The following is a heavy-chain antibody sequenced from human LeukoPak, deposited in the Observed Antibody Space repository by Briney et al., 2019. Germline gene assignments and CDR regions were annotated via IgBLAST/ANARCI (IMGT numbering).Heavy chain of an antibody. V-gene: IGHV1-8*01. J-gene: IGHJ4*02. D-gene: IGHD4-17*01. CDR1: GYTFTSYD. Sequence: ASVTVSCKASGYTFTSYDINWVRQAPGQGLEWMGWMNPNSGNTVYAQKFQGRVTMTRNTSISTAYMELSSLRSEDTAVYYRARGNGDYILSPYFDYWGQGTLVTVSS. CDR3: ARGNGDYILSPYFDY. CDR2: MNPNSGNT.